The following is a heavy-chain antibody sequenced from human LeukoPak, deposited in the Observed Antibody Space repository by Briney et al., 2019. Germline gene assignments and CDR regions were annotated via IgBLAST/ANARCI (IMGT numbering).Heavy chain of an antibody. CDR3: ARDANTAMAYPDAFDI. V-gene: IGHV4-61*02. D-gene: IGHD5-18*01. CDR2: IYTSGST. J-gene: IGHJ3*02. CDR1: GGSISSGSYY. Sequence: PSQTLSLTCTVSGGSISSGSYYWGWIRQPAGKGLEWIGRIYTSGSTNYNPSLKSRVTISVDTSKNQFSLKLSSVTVADTAVYYCARDANTAMAYPDAFDIWGQGTMVTVSS.